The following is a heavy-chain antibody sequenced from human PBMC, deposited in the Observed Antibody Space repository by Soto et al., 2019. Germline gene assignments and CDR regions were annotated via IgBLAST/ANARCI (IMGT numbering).Heavy chain of an antibody. CDR1: GYNFASYW. D-gene: IGHD6-19*01. V-gene: IGHV5-51*01. CDR2: IYPGDSDT. CDR3: ARAPSHGWFQHFDY. J-gene: IGHJ4*02. Sequence: GESLKISCKGSGYNFASYWIGWVRQKPGEGLKWMGIIYPGDSDTRYSPSFEGHVTISADKSTSTAYMQWSSLGASDTAIYYCARAPSHGWFQHFDYWGQGTLVTVSS.